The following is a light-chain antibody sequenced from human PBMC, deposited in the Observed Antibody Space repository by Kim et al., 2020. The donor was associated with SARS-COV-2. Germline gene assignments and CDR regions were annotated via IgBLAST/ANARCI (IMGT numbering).Light chain of an antibody. CDR2: GAS. Sequence: PGQGATLSCKASQSVSSSYVAWYQQKPGQAPRLLIYGASSRATGIPDRFSGSGSGTDFTLTISRLEPEDFAVYYCQQYGSSPPWTFGQGTKVDIK. CDR1: QSVSSSY. CDR3: QQYGSSPPWT. V-gene: IGKV3-20*01. J-gene: IGKJ1*01.